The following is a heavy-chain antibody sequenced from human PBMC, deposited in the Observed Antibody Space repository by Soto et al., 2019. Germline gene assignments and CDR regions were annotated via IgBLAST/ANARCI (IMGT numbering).Heavy chain of an antibody. Sequence: GSGPTLVNPTQPLTLTCSVSGFSLSARGVGVGWIRQPPGKALEWLAIIYWNDDKLYSPSLKSRLTITKDTAENQVVLTMTNMDPVDTATYFCAHSPWGAAPDYWGQGTVVTVSS. CDR1: GFSLSARGVG. CDR3: AHSPWGAAPDY. J-gene: IGHJ4*02. CDR2: IYWNDDK. D-gene: IGHD3-16*01. V-gene: IGHV2-5*01.